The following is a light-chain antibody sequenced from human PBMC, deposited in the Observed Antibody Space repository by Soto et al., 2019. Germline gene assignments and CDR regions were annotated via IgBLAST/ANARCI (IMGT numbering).Light chain of an antibody. V-gene: IGKV1-5*03. CDR1: QSVMSW. Sequence: QSPSTFAEGMRITLXGRGRASQSVMSWLAWHQQKPVKAPKLLIYKASDLDVGVPSRFSGSGSGTDFTLTISRLQSEDFATYYCQHYYSYPLTFGVGTKVDNK. CDR2: KAS. CDR3: QHYYSYPLT. J-gene: IGKJ4*01.